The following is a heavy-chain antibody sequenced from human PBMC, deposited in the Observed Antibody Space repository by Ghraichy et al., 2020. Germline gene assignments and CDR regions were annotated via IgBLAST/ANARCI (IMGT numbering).Heavy chain of an antibody. V-gene: IGHV3-30*04. CDR2: MSPDGGIK. Sequence: GGSLRLSCAASGFTFSSYILHWVRQVPGKGLEWVALMSPDGGIKIYADSVKDRFTISRANAKNTMYLQMTDLRAEDTALYYCSRDPTLGGTDYFDYGGQGILVTVSS. D-gene: IGHD1-26*01. CDR3: SRDPTLGGTDYFDY. CDR1: GFTFSSYI. J-gene: IGHJ4*02.